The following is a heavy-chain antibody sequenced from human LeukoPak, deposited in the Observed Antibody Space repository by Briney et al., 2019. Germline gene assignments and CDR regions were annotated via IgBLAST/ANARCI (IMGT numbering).Heavy chain of an antibody. J-gene: IGHJ4*02. Sequence: SGGSLRLSCAASGFLFINAWMSWVRQAPGKGLEWVGRIRSNIDGETTDYAAPVKGRFTISRDDSKNTLFLQMNSLKTEDTAVYYCTTGDDYWGQGTLVAVSS. CDR3: TTGDDY. CDR2: IRSNIDGETT. CDR1: GFLFINAW. V-gene: IGHV3-15*01.